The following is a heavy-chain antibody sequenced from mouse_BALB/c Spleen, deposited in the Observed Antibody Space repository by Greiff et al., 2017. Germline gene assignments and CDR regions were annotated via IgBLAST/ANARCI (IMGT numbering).Heavy chain of an antibody. CDR3: AEGYDRAY. J-gene: IGHJ3*01. CDR1: GYTFTSYW. V-gene: IGHV1-87*01. CDR2: IYPGDGDT. Sequence: VQLQESGAELARPGASVKLSCKASGYTFTSYWMQWVKQRPGQGLEWIGAIYPGDGDTRYTQKFKGKATLTADKSSSTAYMQLSSLASEDSAVYYCAEGYDRAYWGQGTLVTVSA. D-gene: IGHD2-2*01.